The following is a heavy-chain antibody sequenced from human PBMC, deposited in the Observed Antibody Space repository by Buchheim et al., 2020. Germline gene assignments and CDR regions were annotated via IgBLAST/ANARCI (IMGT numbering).Heavy chain of an antibody. D-gene: IGHD2-2*01. J-gene: IGHJ6*02. CDR1: GGSISSSSYY. Sequence: QLQLQESGPGLVKPSETLSLTCTVSGGSISSSSYYWGWIRQPPGKGLEWIGSIYYSGSTYYNPSLKSRVTISVDTSKNQFSRKLSSVTAADTAVYYCARAPRYCSSTSCYWNYYYGMDVWGQGTT. CDR2: IYYSGST. V-gene: IGHV4-39*07. CDR3: ARAPRYCSSTSCYWNYYYGMDV.